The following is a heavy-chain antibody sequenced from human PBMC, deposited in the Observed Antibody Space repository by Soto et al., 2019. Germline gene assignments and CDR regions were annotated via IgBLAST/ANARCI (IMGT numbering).Heavy chain of an antibody. V-gene: IGHV3-23*01. J-gene: IGHJ6*02. CDR2: ISGSGGST. CDR3: AKAPFPRGYYDSSGYLGVYYGMDV. Sequence: EVQLLESGGGLVQPGGSLRLSCAASGFTFSSYAMSWVRQAPGKGLEWVSAISGSGGSTYYADSVKGRFTISRDNSKNTLYLQMNSLRAEDTAVYYCAKAPFPRGYYDSSGYLGVYYGMDVWGQGTTVTVSS. D-gene: IGHD3-22*01. CDR1: GFTFSSYA.